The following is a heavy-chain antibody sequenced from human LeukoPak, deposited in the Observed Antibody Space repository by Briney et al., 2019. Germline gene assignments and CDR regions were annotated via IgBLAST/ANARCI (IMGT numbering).Heavy chain of an antibody. CDR3: ARDSRPYCRNGLCYTKDNWFDP. V-gene: IGHV3-48*03. J-gene: IGHJ5*02. CDR2: ISGSGGTI. D-gene: IGHD2-8*01. Sequence: PGGSLRLSCTASGFTFGDYQMNWVRQAPGKGLEWLSYISGSGGTIYYADSVKGRFTISRDNARNSLYLQMNILRVEDTAVYYCARDSRPYCRNGLCYTKDNWFDPWGQGTLVTVSS. CDR1: GFTFGDYQ.